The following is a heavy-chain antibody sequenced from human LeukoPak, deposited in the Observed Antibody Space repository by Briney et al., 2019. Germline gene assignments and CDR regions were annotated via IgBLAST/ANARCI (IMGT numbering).Heavy chain of an antibody. CDR1: GGSISSSSYY. Sequence: SETLSLTCTVSGGSISSSSYYWGWIRQPPGKGLEWIGSIYYSGSTYYNPSLKSRVTVSVDTSRNQFSLKLTSVTAADTAVYYCARAPELFYFDYWDQGTLVPVSS. CDR2: IYYSGST. CDR3: ARAPELFYFDY. V-gene: IGHV4-39*07. J-gene: IGHJ4*02. D-gene: IGHD3-10*01.